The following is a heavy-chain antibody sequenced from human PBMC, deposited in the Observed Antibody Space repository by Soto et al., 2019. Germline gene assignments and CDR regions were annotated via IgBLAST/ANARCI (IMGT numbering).Heavy chain of an antibody. D-gene: IGHD6-19*01. CDR1: GGCFSSAGYS. Sequence: AERPSLTCAVCGGCFSSAGYSWSWIRKPPGKGLEWIGYIYYSGSTNYNPPLKSRVTISVDTSKNQFSLKLSSVTAADTAVYYCARHHGIAVAGTVGYWGQGTLGTVSS. V-gene: IGHV4-61*08. J-gene: IGHJ4*02. CDR2: IYYSGST. CDR3: ARHHGIAVAGTVGY.